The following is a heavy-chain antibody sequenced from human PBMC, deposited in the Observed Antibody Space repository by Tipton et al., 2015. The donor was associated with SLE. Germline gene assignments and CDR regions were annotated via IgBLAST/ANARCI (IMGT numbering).Heavy chain of an antibody. J-gene: IGHJ1*01. D-gene: IGHD6-13*01. V-gene: IGHV4-34*01. CDR2: INYSGST. CDR1: GGSFSGYY. CDR3: ARTGYSSSRLYFQH. Sequence: TLSLTCAVYGGSFSGYYWSWIRQPPGKGLEWIGSINYSGSTYYNPSLKSRVTISVDTSKNQFSLKLSSVTAADTAVYYCARTGYSSSRLYFQHWGQGTLVTVSS.